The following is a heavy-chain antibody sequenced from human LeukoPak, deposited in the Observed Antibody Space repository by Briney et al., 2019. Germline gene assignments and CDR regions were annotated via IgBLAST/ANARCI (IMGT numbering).Heavy chain of an antibody. Sequence: PGGSLRLSCAASGFTSSSYSMNWVRQAAGKGLEWVSSISSSSSYIYYADSVKGRFTISRDNAKNSLYLQMNSLRAEDTAVYYCARVDRNYYFDYWGQGTLVTVSS. D-gene: IGHD1-14*01. CDR2: ISSSSSYI. J-gene: IGHJ4*02. CDR3: ARVDRNYYFDY. CDR1: GFTSSSYS. V-gene: IGHV3-21*01.